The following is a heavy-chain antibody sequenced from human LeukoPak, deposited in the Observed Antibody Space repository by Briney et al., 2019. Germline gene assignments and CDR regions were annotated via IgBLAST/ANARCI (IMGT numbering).Heavy chain of an antibody. V-gene: IGHV3-30*02. CDR2: IRYDGSNK. Sequence: GGSLRLSCAASGFTFNNYGMHWVRQAPGKGLEWVAFIRYDGSNKYYADSVKGRFTISRDNSKNTLYLQMNSLRPEDTAVYYCAKDVGARTYYYMDVWGKGTTVTASS. CDR3: AKDVGARTYYYMDV. J-gene: IGHJ6*03. CDR1: GFTFNNYG.